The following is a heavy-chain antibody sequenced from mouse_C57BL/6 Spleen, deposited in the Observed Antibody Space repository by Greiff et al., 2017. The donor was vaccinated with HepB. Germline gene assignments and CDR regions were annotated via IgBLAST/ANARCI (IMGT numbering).Heavy chain of an antibody. D-gene: IGHD2-5*01. CDR1: GYAFSSSW. CDR3: ARSDYSSYLAWFAY. V-gene: IGHV1-82*01. CDR2: IYPGDGDT. Sequence: QVQLKESGPELVKPGASVKISCKASGYAFSSSWMNWVKQRPGKGLEWIGRIYPGDGDTNYNGKFKGKATLTADKSSSTAYMQLSSLTSEDSAVYFGARSDYSSYLAWFAYWGQGTLVTVSA. J-gene: IGHJ3*01.